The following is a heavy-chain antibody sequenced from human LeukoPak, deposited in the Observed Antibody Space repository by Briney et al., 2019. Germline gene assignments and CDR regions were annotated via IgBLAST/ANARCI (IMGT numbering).Heavy chain of an antibody. CDR1: GYTFTGYY. Sequence: GXSVKVXXKASGYTFTGYYMHWVRQAPGQGLEWMGLINPSGGSTIYAERFQGRIIMTRDMSTTTDYMELSRLRYEDTAVYYCARDNSIGGRGWWFDPWGQGTLVTVSS. CDR3: ARDNSIGGRGWWFDP. J-gene: IGHJ5*02. V-gene: IGHV1-46*01. D-gene: IGHD4-23*01. CDR2: INPSGGST.